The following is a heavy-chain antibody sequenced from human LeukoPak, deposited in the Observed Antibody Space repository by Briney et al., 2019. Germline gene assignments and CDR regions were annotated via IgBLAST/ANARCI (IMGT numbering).Heavy chain of an antibody. J-gene: IGHJ4*02. Sequence: QTGGSLRLSCEASGFSFSSYEMHWVRQAPGKGLEWVSFIAANGFGMHYADSVQGRFTISRDNGKNSLYLEMSSLTGEDTALYFCARGGDNYCTAGSCFLGYWGQGTLVTVSS. CDR1: GFSFSSYE. V-gene: IGHV3-48*03. D-gene: IGHD2-15*01. CDR3: ARGGDNYCTAGSCFLGY. CDR2: IAANGFGM.